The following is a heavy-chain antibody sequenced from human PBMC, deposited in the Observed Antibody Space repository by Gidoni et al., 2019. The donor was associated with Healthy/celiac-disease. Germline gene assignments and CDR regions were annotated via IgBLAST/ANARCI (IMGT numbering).Heavy chain of an antibody. CDR2: ISYDGSNK. J-gene: IGHJ4*02. Sequence: QVQLVESGGGVVQPGRSRRTYGAASGFPSRSTAMPWVRQAPGKGLEWVAVISYDGSNKYYADSVKGRFTISRDNSKNTLYLQMNSLRAEDTAVYYCARDYSILRFLEWSIFDYWGQGTLVTVSS. V-gene: IGHV3-30-3*01. CDR1: GFPSRSTA. CDR3: ARDYSILRFLEWSIFDY. D-gene: IGHD3-3*01.